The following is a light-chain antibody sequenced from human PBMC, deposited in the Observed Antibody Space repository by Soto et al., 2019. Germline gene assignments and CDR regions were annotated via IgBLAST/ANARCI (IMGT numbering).Light chain of an antibody. CDR3: QQSYSTPPT. CDR1: QSISSS. V-gene: IGKV1-39*01. CDR2: AAS. J-gene: IGKJ2*01. Sequence: DIQMTQSPSYLSASVGDRVTITCRASQSISSSLNWYQQKPGKAPKILIYAASRLQSGVPSRFSGSGSGTDFTLTISSLQPEALATYYCQQSYSTPPTFGQGTRLEIK.